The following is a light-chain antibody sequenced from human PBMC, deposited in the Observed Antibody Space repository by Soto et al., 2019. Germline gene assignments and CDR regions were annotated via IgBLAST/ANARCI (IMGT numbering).Light chain of an antibody. Sequence: EVVLTQSPGTLSLSPGERATLSCRASQSVTSSYLAWYQQKPVQTPRLLIYGASNSATGIPDRFSGSGSGTDFTLTINRLEPEDFAVYYCQQYTRSPAYIFGQGTRLEIK. CDR3: QQYTRSPAYI. J-gene: IGKJ2*01. CDR1: QSVTSSY. CDR2: GAS. V-gene: IGKV3-20*01.